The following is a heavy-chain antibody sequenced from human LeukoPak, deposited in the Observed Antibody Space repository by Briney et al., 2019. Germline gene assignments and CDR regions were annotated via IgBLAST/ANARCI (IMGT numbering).Heavy chain of an antibody. V-gene: IGHV4-4*02. D-gene: IGHD2-2*01. CDR2: CYHSGST. J-gene: IGHJ2*01. Sequence: SGTLSLTCAVSGGSISSSNWWCWVRQPPGKGLEWIGECYHSGSTNYNPSLKSRVTISVDKSKNQFSLKLSSVTAADTAVYYCATVTVVVPAAIRYFELWGRGNLVTVSS. CDR3: ATVTVVVPAAIRYFEL. CDR1: GGSISSSNW.